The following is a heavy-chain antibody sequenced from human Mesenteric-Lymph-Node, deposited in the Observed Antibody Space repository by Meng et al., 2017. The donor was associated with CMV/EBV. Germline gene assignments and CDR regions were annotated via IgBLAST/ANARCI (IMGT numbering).Heavy chain of an antibody. CDR3: ARPFPSWQSPRLDPFGA. CDR2: VHYTGST. J-gene: IGHJ5*02. CDR1: GDSIRVFSY. V-gene: IGHV4-39*01. Sequence: GPGQVTPSDSRSLTCTFAGDSIRVFSYWGWIRQPPGRGLEWIGSVHYTGSTYYSPSLKSRVTVSVDTSKNQFSLRLTSVTAADTAVYYCARPFPSWQSPRLDPFGAWGQGTLVTVSS. D-gene: IGHD6-19*01.